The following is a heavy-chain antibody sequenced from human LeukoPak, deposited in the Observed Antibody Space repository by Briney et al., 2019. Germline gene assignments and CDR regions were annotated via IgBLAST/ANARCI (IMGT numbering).Heavy chain of an antibody. J-gene: IGHJ5*02. Sequence: PGGSLRLSCAASGFTFSSYEMNWVRQAPGKGLEWVSYISSSGSTIYYADSVKGRFTISRDNAKNSLYLQMNSLRAEDTAVYYCARHSYGSGNYYPFNWFDPWGQGTLVTVSS. CDR1: GFTFSSYE. D-gene: IGHD3-10*01. CDR2: ISSSGSTI. CDR3: ARHSYGSGNYYPFNWFDP. V-gene: IGHV3-48*03.